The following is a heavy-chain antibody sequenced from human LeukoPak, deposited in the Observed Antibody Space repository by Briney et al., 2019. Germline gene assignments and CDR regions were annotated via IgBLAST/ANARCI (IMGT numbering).Heavy chain of an antibody. CDR3: ARLKPLYSSSPFDY. Sequence: SETLSLTCAVSGGSISSSSYYWGWIRQPPGKGLEWIGTIYYRGSTFYNPSLKSRVTISVDTSKNQFSLKLSSVTAADTAVYYCARLKPLYSSSPFDYWGQGTLVTVSS. J-gene: IGHJ4*02. CDR1: GGSISSSSYY. CDR2: IYYRGST. V-gene: IGHV4-39*01. D-gene: IGHD6-13*01.